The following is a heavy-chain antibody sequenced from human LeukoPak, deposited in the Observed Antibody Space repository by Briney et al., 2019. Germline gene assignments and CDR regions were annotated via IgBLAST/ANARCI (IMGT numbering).Heavy chain of an antibody. CDR3: ARGQDCSSTSCYMNY. CDR2: IYYSGST. J-gene: IGHJ4*02. V-gene: IGHV4-30-4*01. CDR1: GGSFSGYY. Sequence: PSETLSLTCAVYGGSFSGYYWSWIRQPPGKGLEWIGYIYYSGSTYYNPSLKSRVTISVDTSKNQFSLKLSSVTAADTAVYYCARGQDCSSTSCYMNYWGQGTLVTVSS. D-gene: IGHD2-2*02.